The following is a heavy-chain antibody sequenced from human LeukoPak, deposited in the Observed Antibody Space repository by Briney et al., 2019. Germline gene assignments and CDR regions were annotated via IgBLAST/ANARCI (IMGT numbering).Heavy chain of an antibody. Sequence: SETLSLTCAVSGYSISSGHYWGWIRQPPGKGLEWIGSIYHSGSTYYNPSLKSRVTISVDTSKNQFSLKLSSVTAADTAVYYCARDYGSGSYGIDYWGQGTLVTVSS. V-gene: IGHV4-38-2*02. D-gene: IGHD3-10*01. CDR1: GYSISSGHY. CDR3: ARDYGSGSYGIDY. CDR2: IYHSGST. J-gene: IGHJ4*02.